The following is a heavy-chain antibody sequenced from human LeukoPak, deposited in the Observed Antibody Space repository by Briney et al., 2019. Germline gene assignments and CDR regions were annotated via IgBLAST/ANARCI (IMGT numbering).Heavy chain of an antibody. D-gene: IGHD6-13*01. CDR1: GGSITSDSLY. J-gene: IGHJ4*02. CDR2: FYASGTT. Sequence: SQTLSLTCTVSGGSITSDSLYWTWIRQPAGRGLEWIGRFYASGTTNTSPSLKSRVTMSVDTSKNQLSLKLSSVTAADTAVYYCAKDSSTWGNLAGHFDSWGQGTLVTVSS. V-gene: IGHV4-61*02. CDR3: AKDSSTWGNLAGHFDS.